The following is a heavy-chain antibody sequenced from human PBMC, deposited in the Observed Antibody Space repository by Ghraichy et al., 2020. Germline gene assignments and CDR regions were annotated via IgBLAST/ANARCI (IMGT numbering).Heavy chain of an antibody. J-gene: IGHJ5*02. CDR3: AKDTYCGGDCYWSWFDP. CDR2: ISGSGAST. D-gene: IGHD2-21*02. CDR1: GFTFSSYA. V-gene: IGHV3-23*01. Sequence: GGSLRLSCAASGFTFSSYAMSWVRQAPGKGLEWVSGISGSGASTYYADSVKGRFTISRDNSKNTLYVQMNSLRAEDTAVYYCAKDTYCGGDCYWSWFDPWGQGTLVTVSS.